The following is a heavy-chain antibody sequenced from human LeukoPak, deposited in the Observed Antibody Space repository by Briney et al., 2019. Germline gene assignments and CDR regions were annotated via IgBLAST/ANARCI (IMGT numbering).Heavy chain of an antibody. D-gene: IGHD2-2*01. Sequence: GGSLRLSCAASGFTVSSNYMSWVRQAPGKGLEWVSVIYSGGSTYYADSVKGRFTISRDNSKNTLYLQMNSLRAEDTAVYYCAGSRVPAADYYYYYMDVWGKGTTVTVSS. J-gene: IGHJ6*03. CDR2: IYSGGST. CDR1: GFTVSSNY. V-gene: IGHV3-53*01. CDR3: AGSRVPAADYYYYYMDV.